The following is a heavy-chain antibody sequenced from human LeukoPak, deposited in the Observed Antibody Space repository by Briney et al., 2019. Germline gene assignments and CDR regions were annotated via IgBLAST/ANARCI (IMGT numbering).Heavy chain of an antibody. J-gene: IGHJ4*02. Sequence: SETLSLTCTVSGGSISGSCCYWGWIRQTPVKDLEWIGSTSYSGSTHYNPSFKSRVTVSVDTSKNQFFLNLSSVTAADTAVYYCSRTTGDSAIIAAHWGQGTLVTVSS. CDR1: GGSISGSCCY. D-gene: IGHD3-16*01. CDR3: SRTTGDSAIIAAH. V-gene: IGHV4-39*01. CDR2: TSYSGST.